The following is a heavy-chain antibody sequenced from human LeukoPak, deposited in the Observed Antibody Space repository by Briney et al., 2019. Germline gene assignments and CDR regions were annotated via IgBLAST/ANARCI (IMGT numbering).Heavy chain of an antibody. J-gene: IGHJ4*02. CDR2: IKQDGSEK. D-gene: IGHD5-24*01. Sequence: GGSLRLSCAASGFTFSSYWMSWVRQAPGKGLEWVANIKQDGSEKYYVDSAKGRFTISRDNAKNSLYLQMNSLRAEDTAVYYCARVRGDGYNNLNFDYWGQGTLVTVSS. V-gene: IGHV3-7*01. CDR3: ARVRGDGYNNLNFDY. CDR1: GFTFSSYW.